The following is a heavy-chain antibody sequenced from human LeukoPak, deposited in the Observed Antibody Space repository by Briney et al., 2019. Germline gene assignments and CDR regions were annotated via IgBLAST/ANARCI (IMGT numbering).Heavy chain of an antibody. J-gene: IGHJ4*02. CDR1: GFTFSSYG. CDR2: ISGSGGST. V-gene: IGHV3-23*01. D-gene: IGHD5-18*01. Sequence: GGSLRLSCAASGFTFSSYGMSWVRQAPGKGLEWVSAISGSGGSTYYADSVKGRFTISRDNSKNTLYLQMNSLRAEDTAVYYCASDTAMVTGYFDYWGQGTLVTVSS. CDR3: ASDTAMVTGYFDY.